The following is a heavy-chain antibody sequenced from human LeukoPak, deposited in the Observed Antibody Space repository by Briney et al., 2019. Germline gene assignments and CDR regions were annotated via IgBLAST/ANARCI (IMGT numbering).Heavy chain of an antibody. CDR3: ARVHSGPLWCGELVYYMDV. V-gene: IGHV1-18*01. Sequence: ASVKVSCKASGYTFTSYGISWVRQAPGQGLEWMGWISAYNGNTNYAQKLQGRVTMTTDTSTSTAYMELRSLRSDDTAVYYCARVHSGPLWCGELVYYMDVWGKGTTVTISS. CDR1: GYTFTSYG. J-gene: IGHJ6*03. D-gene: IGHD3-10*01. CDR2: ISAYNGNT.